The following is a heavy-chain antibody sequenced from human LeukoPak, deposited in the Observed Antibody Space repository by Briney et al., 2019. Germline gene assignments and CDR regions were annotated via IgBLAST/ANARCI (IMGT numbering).Heavy chain of an antibody. CDR3: ARDWGGDGVFDY. Sequence: GGSLRLSCAASGFPFSGYSMNWVRQAPGKGLEWVSSISSSSYIYYADSVKGRFTISRDNAKNSLYLQVNSLRAEDTAVYYCARDWGGDGVFDYWGQGTLVTVSS. CDR1: GFPFSGYS. CDR2: ISSSSYI. J-gene: IGHJ4*02. D-gene: IGHD3-16*01. V-gene: IGHV3-21*01.